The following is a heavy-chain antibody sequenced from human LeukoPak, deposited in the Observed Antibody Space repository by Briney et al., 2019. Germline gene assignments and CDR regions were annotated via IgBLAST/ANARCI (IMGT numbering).Heavy chain of an antibody. J-gene: IGHJ6*02. CDR1: GYTFTSYY. CDR2: INPSGGST. Sequence: ASVKVSCKASGYTFTSYYMHWVRQAPGQGLEWMGIINPSGGSTNYAQKFQERVTITRDMSTSTAYMELSSLRSEDTAVYYCAAGYRELSTGGMDVWGQGTTVTVSS. V-gene: IGHV1-46*01. D-gene: IGHD1-26*01. CDR3: AAGYRELSTGGMDV.